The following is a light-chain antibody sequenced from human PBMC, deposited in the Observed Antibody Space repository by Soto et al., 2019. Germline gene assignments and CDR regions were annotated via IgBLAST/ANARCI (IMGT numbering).Light chain of an antibody. V-gene: IGKV1-5*03. CDR1: QTISSW. Sequence: DIQMTQSPSTLSVSVGDRFTITCRASQTISSWLAWYQQKTGKAPKLLIYKESTLKSGVPSRLSGSGSGTELNLTISRLQPDDFATYYCQNYNSYPWTCGQGTKVDIK. CDR3: QNYNSYPWT. J-gene: IGKJ1*01. CDR2: KES.